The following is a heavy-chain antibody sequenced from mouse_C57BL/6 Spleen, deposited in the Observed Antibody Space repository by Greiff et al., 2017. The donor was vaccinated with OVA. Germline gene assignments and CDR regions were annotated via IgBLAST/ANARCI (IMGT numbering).Heavy chain of an antibody. CDR2: IYPGNSDT. V-gene: IGHV1-5*01. Sequence: EVQLQQSGTVLARPGASVKMSCKTSGYTFTSYWMHWVKQRPGQGLEWIGAIYPGNSDTSYNQKFKGKAKLTAVTSASTAYMELSSLTNEDSAVYYCTRKPPITTVVATYYFDYWGQGTTLTVSS. CDR1: GYTFTSYW. D-gene: IGHD1-1*01. J-gene: IGHJ2*01. CDR3: TRKPPITTVVATYYFDY.